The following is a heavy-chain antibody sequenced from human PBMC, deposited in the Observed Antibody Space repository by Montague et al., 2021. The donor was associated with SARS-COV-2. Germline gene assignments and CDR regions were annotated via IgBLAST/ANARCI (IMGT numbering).Heavy chain of an antibody. D-gene: IGHD3-10*01. CDR2: TYYRSKWYN. CDR3: ARGIWFGELLTGYYYYGMDV. V-gene: IGHV6-1*01. J-gene: IGHJ6*02. Sequence: CAISGDSVSSNSAAWNWIRQSPSRGLEWLGRTYYRSKWYNDYAVSVKSRITINPDASKNQFSLQLNSVTPEGTAVYYCARGIWFGELLTGYYYYGMDVWGQGTTVTVSS. CDR1: GDSVSSNSAA.